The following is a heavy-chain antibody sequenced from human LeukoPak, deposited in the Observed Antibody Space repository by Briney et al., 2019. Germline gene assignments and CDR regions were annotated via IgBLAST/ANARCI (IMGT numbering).Heavy chain of an antibody. V-gene: IGHV4-39*01. CDR2: FDYSGST. Sequence: PSETLSLTCTVSGGSFSSSSYYWGWIRQPPGKGLEWIGNFDYSGSTYYNPSLKSRVTISVDTSKNQFSLKLSSVTAADTAIYYCARIDGGHHLRPFDYWGQGTLVTVSS. CDR3: ARIDGGHHLRPFDY. CDR1: GGSFSSSSYY. D-gene: IGHD4-23*01. J-gene: IGHJ4*02.